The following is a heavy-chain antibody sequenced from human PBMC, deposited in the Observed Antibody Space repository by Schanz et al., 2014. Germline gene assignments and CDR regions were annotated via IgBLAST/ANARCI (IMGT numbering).Heavy chain of an antibody. CDR3: ARHNRVWFGKEGC. Sequence: QLQMQTSGPGLVRPWETLSLTCTVSGGSISDSGAYWGWFRQTPGKGLEWIANLFYGGSKSYNPSFESRGTMTFEESNTKSSLGLGSVPAADTGVYYCARHNRVWFGKEGCWGQGTLVTVSS. J-gene: IGHJ4*02. CDR2: LFYGGSK. V-gene: IGHV4-39*01. D-gene: IGHD3-10*01. CDR1: GGSISDSGAY.